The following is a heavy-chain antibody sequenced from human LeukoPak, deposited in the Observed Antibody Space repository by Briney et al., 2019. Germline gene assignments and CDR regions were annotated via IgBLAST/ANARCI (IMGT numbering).Heavy chain of an antibody. CDR2: LWYDGRNK. CDR3: AREGGLRLTTRYFDY. D-gene: IGHD4-17*01. CDR1: GFTFTIYG. V-gene: IGHV3-33*08. J-gene: IGHJ4*02. Sequence: GGSLRLSCAASGFTFTIYGMNWVRQAPGKGLEWVSGLWYDGRNKAYADSVKGRFTISRDNSENMLYLQMNSLRAEDTAVYYCAREGGLRLTTRYFDYWGQGTLVTVSS.